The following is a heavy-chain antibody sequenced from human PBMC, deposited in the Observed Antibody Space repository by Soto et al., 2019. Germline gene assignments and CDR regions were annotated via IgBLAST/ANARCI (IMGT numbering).Heavy chain of an antibody. J-gene: IGHJ5*02. CDR3: ALIKDCSRTDCYLASFDT. CDR2: IFSNDDK. CDR1: GLSLSNGRLG. D-gene: IGHD2-2*01. Sequence: QVTLKESGPVLVKPTETLTLTCTVSGLSLSNGRLGVSWIRQPPGTALEWLAHIFSNDDKSYSTSLRSRLTSSKDTTRSQVVVTITNMDPPDSATYYCALIKDCSRTDCYLASFDTWGQGTLGTVSS. V-gene: IGHV2-26*01.